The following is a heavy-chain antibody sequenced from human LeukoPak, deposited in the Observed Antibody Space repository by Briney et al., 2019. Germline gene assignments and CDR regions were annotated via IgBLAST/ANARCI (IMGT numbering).Heavy chain of an antibody. CDR2: IYYSGST. CDR3: ARGYSSSWSLDY. Sequence: SETLSLTCTVSGGSISSYYWSWIRQPPGKGLEWIGYIYYSGSTNYNPSLKSRVTMTRDTSTSTVYVELSSLRSEDTAVYYCARGYSSSWSLDYWGQGTLVTVSS. D-gene: IGHD6-13*01. J-gene: IGHJ4*02. CDR1: GGSISSYY. V-gene: IGHV4-59*01.